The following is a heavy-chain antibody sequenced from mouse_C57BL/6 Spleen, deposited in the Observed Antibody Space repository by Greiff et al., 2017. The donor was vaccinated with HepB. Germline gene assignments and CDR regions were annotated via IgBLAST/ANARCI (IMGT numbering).Heavy chain of an antibody. CDR3: ARQPSTVVASYYFDD. CDR2: IYPSDSET. Sequence: QVQLKQPGAELVRPGSSVKLSCKASGYTFTSYWMDWVKQRPGQGLEWIGNIYPSDSETHYNQKFKDKATLTVDKSSSTAYMQLSSLTSEDSAVYYCARQPSTVVASYYFDDWGQGTTLTVSS. V-gene: IGHV1-61*01. CDR1: GYTFTSYW. J-gene: IGHJ2*01. D-gene: IGHD1-1*01.